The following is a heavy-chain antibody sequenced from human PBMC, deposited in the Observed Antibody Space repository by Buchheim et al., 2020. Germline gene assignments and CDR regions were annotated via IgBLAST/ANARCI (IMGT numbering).Heavy chain of an antibody. D-gene: IGHD2-15*01. CDR1: GGSISSYY. CDR3: ARVAYCSGGSCYFYYFDY. J-gene: IGHJ4*02. V-gene: IGHV4-59*01. Sequence: QVQLQESGPGLVKPSETLSLTCTVSGGSISSYYWSWIRQPPGKGLEWIGYIYYSGSTNYNPSLKSRVTISVDTSKNQFPLTLSSVTAADTAVYYCARVAYCSGGSCYFYYFDYWGQGTL. CDR2: IYYSGST.